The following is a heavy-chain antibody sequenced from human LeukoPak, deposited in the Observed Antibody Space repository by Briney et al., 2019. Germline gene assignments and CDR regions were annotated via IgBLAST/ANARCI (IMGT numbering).Heavy chain of an antibody. CDR2: INSDGSST. CDR1: GFTFSTYG. Sequence: GGSLRLSCAASGFTFSTYGIHWVRQAPGKGLVWVARINSDGSSTRYADSVKGRFTISRDNAKNTLYLQMNSLRGEDTAVYYCARGYDYDSSAYPGGYYGMDVWGQGTTVTVSS. J-gene: IGHJ6*02. V-gene: IGHV3-74*01. D-gene: IGHD3-22*01. CDR3: ARGYDYDSSAYPGGYYGMDV.